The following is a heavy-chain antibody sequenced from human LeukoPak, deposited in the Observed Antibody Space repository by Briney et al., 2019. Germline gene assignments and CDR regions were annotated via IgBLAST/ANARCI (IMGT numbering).Heavy chain of an antibody. D-gene: IGHD5-18*01. CDR3: ARGGDSYGSPYYFYY. Sequence: PSVKVSCKASGYTFTGYYMHWVRQAPGQGLDWMGWINPNSGGTNYAQKFQGRVTMTRDTFIRTAYMELSRLRSDDTGVYYCARGGDSYGSPYYFYYWGQGTLVTVSS. CDR2: INPNSGGT. CDR1: GYTFTGYY. V-gene: IGHV1-2*02. J-gene: IGHJ4*02.